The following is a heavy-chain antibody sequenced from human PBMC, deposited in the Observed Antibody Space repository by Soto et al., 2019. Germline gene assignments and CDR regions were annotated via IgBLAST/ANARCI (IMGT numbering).Heavy chain of an antibody. J-gene: IGHJ4*02. Sequence: GGSLRLSCGASGFTFSTYAMSWVRQAPGKGLEWVSTIISSGDSTNYADSVKGRITISRDNSKSTLYLQMDSLRAEDTAVYYCARGRYCSGGSCYVDYWGQGTLVTVSS. CDR3: ARGRYCSGGSCYVDY. CDR1: GFTFSTYA. D-gene: IGHD2-15*01. CDR2: IISSGDST. V-gene: IGHV3-23*01.